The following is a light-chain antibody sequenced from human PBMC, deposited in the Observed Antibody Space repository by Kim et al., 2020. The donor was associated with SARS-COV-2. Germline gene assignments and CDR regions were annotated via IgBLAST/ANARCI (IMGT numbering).Light chain of an antibody. CDR2: EDH. J-gene: IGLJ3*02. Sequence: KTVTISCTRSSGSIASNSVQWYRQRPVSSPTTVIYEDHQRPSGVPDRFSGSIDSSSNSASLTISGLKTEDEADYYCQSYDSSNHWVFGGGTQLTVL. CDR3: QSYDSSNHWV. V-gene: IGLV6-57*01. CDR1: SGSIASNS.